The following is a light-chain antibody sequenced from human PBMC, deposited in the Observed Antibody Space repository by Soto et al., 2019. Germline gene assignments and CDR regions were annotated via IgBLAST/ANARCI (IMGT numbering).Light chain of an antibody. CDR3: QQYNTWPPGA. Sequence: EVVVTQSPATLSESPGERATLSCRASQSVSSDLAWYQQKRGQAPRLLIYGASTRATGIPARFSGSGSGTEFTLTISSLQSEDFAVYYCQQYNTWPPGAFGQGTKVDIK. CDR1: QSVSSD. V-gene: IGKV3-15*01. CDR2: GAS. J-gene: IGKJ1*01.